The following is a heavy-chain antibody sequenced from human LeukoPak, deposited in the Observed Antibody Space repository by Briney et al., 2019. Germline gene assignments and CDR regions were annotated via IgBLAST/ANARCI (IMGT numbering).Heavy chain of an antibody. CDR3: ARRRWGQYYFDY. D-gene: IGHD5-24*01. J-gene: IGHJ4*02. CDR1: GGSISSGDYY. V-gene: IGHV4-30-4*08. CDR2: IYYSGST. Sequence: PSETLSLTCTVSGGSISSGDYYWSWIRQPPGKGLEWIGYIYYSGSTYYNPSLKSRVTISLDTSKNQFSLKLSPVTAADTAVYYCARRRWGQYYFDYWGQGTLVTVSS.